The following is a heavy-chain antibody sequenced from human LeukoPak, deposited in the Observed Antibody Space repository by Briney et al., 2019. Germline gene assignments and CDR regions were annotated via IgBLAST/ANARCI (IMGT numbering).Heavy chain of an antibody. V-gene: IGHV3-48*03. J-gene: IGHJ5*02. D-gene: IGHD5-24*01. Sequence: PGGSLRLSCAASGFTFSSYEMNWVRQAPGKGLEWVSYISSSGSTIYYADSVKGRFTISRDNAKNSLYLQMNSLRAEDTAVYYCARGDGYKRNWFDPWGQGTLVTVSS. CDR1: GFTFSSYE. CDR3: ARGDGYKRNWFDP. CDR2: ISSSGSTI.